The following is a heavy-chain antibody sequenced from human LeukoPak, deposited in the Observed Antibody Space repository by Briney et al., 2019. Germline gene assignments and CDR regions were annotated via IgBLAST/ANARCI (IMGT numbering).Heavy chain of an antibody. CDR3: ARGPGGLTFDY. J-gene: IGHJ4*02. D-gene: IGHD4/OR15-4a*01. Sequence: SETLSLTCTVSGGPISSYYWSWIRQPPGKGLEWIGYIYYSGSTNYNPSLRSRVTISVDTSKNQFSLKLSSVTAADTAVYYCARGPGGLTFDYWGQGTLVTVSS. CDR2: IYYSGST. CDR1: GGPISSYY. V-gene: IGHV4-59*01.